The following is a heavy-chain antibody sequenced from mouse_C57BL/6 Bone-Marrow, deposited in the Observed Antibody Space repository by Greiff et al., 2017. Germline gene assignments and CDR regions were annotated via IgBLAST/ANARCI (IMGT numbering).Heavy chain of an antibody. CDR1: GFTFSSYA. J-gene: IGHJ2*01. D-gene: IGHD2-13*01. CDR2: ISSGGDYI. V-gene: IGHV5S21*01. CDR3: TRGRLQYYFDY. Sequence: EVKLVESGEGLVKPGGSLKLSCAASGFTFSSYAMSWVRQTPEKRLEWVAYISSGGDYIYYADTVQGRFTISRDNARNTLYLQMSSLKSEDTAMYYCTRGRLQYYFDYWGQGTTLTVSS.